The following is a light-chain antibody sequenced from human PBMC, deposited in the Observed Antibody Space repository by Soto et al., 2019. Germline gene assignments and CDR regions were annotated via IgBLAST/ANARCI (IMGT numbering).Light chain of an antibody. CDR1: QSVGYY. Sequence: EIVMTQSPATMSVSPGGRAILSCRASQSVGYYLAWYQQRPGQAPRLLIFGSSTRVTGIPARFSGSGSGTDFTLTISSLQSEDFAVYYCLQYNDRPQTFGQGTKVEI. CDR3: LQYNDRPQT. V-gene: IGKV3-15*01. CDR2: GSS. J-gene: IGKJ1*01.